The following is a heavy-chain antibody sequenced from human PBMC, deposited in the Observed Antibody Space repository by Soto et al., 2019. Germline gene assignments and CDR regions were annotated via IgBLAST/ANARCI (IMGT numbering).Heavy chain of an antibody. Sequence: GGSLRLSCAASGFTFSSYWMHWVRQAPGKRLVWVSRINSDGSSTSYADSVKGRFTISRDNAKNTLYLQMNSLRAEDTAVYYCAGGLYTTHYCYYGMDVWGQGXTFTVYS. D-gene: IGHD1-26*01. J-gene: IGHJ6*02. CDR3: AGGLYTTHYCYYGMDV. CDR2: INSDGSST. CDR1: GFTFSSYW. V-gene: IGHV3-74*01.